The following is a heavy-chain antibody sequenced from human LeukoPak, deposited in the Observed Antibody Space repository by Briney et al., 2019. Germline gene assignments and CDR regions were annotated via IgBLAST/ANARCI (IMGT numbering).Heavy chain of an antibody. J-gene: IGHJ4*02. V-gene: IGHV3-74*01. CDR1: GFTFSTYW. CDR3: AREKKSSTSMDY. CDR2: INTDGSTT. D-gene: IGHD2-2*01. Sequence: GGSLRLSCAASGFTFSTYWMHWVRQAPGKGLVWVSRINTDGSTTTYADSVKGRFTISRDNVKNTLYLQMNSLRAEDTAVYYCAREKKSSTSMDYWGQGTLVTVST.